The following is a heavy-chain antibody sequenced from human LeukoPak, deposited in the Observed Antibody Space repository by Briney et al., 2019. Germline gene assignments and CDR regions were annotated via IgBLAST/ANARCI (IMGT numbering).Heavy chain of an antibody. Sequence: GVSLRLSCAASGVTVSGNYMSWVRQDPGKGLEWVSVIYTAGSTYNADSVKGRFTISRDKSKNTLYLQMNTLRAEDTAVYFCAGGNTWPGLSYWGQGTLLTVSS. J-gene: IGHJ4*02. CDR2: IYTAGST. CDR1: GVTVSGNY. CDR3: AGGNTWPGLSY. D-gene: IGHD6-25*01. V-gene: IGHV3-53*01.